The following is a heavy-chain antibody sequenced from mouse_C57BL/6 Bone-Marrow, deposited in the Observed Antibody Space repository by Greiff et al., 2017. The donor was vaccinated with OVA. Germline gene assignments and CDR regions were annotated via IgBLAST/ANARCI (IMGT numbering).Heavy chain of an antibody. J-gene: IGHJ1*03. V-gene: IGHV1-81*01. Sequence: QVQLKQSGTVLARPGASVKPSCKASGYTFTSYGISWVKQRTGQGLEWIGEIYPRSGNTYYNEKFKGKATLTADKSSSTAYMELRSLTSEDSAVYFCARIHYYSNSYWYFDVWGTGTTVTVSS. CDR1: GYTFTSYG. CDR2: IYPRSGNT. CDR3: ARIHYYSNSYWYFDV. D-gene: IGHD2-5*01.